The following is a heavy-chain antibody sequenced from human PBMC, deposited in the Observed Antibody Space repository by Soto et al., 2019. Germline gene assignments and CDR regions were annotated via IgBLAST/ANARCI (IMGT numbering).Heavy chain of an antibody. V-gene: IGHV3-23*01. J-gene: IGHJ4*02. CDR2: ISGSVYTT. CDR1: GFTFSIHW. CDR3: AKGESEYSTFDY. Sequence: GGSLRLSCAASGFTFSIHWMRWVRQAPGKGLEWVSAISGSVYTTYYAGSVKGRFTISRDNSKNTLYLQMNSLRAEDTAVYYCAKGESEYSTFDYWGRGTLVTVSS. D-gene: IGHD1-26*01.